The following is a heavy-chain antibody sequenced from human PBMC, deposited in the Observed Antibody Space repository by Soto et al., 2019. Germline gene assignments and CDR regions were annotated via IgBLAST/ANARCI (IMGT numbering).Heavy chain of an antibody. CDR1: GGSISSGDYY. Sequence: QVQLQESGPGLVKPSQTLSLTCTVSGGSISSGDYYWSWIRQPPGKGLEWIGYIYHSGNTYYNPSLKSRVTISADTSKNQFSLKLSSVTAPDTAVYYCARERPDGARLDPWGQGTLVTVSS. V-gene: IGHV4-30-4*01. D-gene: IGHD6-6*01. CDR2: IYHSGNT. J-gene: IGHJ5*02. CDR3: ARERPDGARLDP.